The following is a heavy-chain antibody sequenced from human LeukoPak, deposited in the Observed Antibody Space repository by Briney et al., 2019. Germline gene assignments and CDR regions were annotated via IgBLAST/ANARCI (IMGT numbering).Heavy chain of an antibody. V-gene: IGHV3-48*02. Sequence: PGGSLRLSCAASGFTFSSYSMNWVRQAPGKGLEWASYISSSSSSISYADSVKGRFTISRDNAKNSLYLQMNSLRDEDTAVYYCAKDPLGGYCSGGSCYTLSLWGQGTLVTVSS. CDR3: AKDPLGGYCSGGSCYTLSL. CDR2: ISSSSSSI. J-gene: IGHJ4*02. CDR1: GFTFSSYS. D-gene: IGHD2-15*01.